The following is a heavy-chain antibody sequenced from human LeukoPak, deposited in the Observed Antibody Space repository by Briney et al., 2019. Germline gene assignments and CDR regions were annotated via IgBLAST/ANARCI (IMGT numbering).Heavy chain of an antibody. D-gene: IGHD2-15*01. CDR2: IIPIFGTA. CDR3: ARDVAGGSCYSCDYYYGMGV. J-gene: IGHJ6*02. Sequence: PVKVSCKASGGTFSSYAISWVRQAPGQGLEWMGGIIPIFGTANYAQKFQGRVTITADESTSTAYMELSSLRSEDTAVYYCARDVAGGSCYSCDYYYGMGVWGQGTTVTVSS. CDR1: GGTFSSYA. V-gene: IGHV1-69*13.